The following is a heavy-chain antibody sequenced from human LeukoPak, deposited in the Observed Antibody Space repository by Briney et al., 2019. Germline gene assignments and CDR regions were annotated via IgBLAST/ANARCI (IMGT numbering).Heavy chain of an antibody. J-gene: IGHJ5*02. V-gene: IGHV4-59*12. Sequence: SETLSLTCSFSIVSIKNYYWNWIRQSPGKGLEWIGIIYYTGSTYYNPSLKSRVTISIDTSKNQFSLKLSSVTAADTAVYYCAGNLEYSRPAPHPHRFRPRGQGTLVTVSS. CDR1: IVSIKNYY. CDR3: AGNLEYSRPAPHPHRFRP. D-gene: IGHD6-6*01. CDR2: IYYTGST.